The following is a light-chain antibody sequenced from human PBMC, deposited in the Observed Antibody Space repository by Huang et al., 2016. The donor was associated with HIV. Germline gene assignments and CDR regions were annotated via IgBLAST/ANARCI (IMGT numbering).Light chain of an antibody. CDR1: QSVRSN. Sequence: EIVMAQSPATLSVSPGERATLSCRASQSVRSNLAWYQQRPGQAPRLLIYGASSRATGIPARFSGSGSGTEFTLTISSLQSEDFVVYYCQQYNNWPLTFGQGTKVEIK. V-gene: IGKV3-15*01. CDR2: GAS. CDR3: QQYNNWPLT. J-gene: IGKJ1*01.